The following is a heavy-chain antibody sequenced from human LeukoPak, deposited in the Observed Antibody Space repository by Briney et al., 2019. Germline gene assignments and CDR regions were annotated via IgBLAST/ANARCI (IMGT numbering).Heavy chain of an antibody. J-gene: IGHJ5*02. CDR2: ISAYNGNT. CDR3: ARSTVTTFGVDWFDP. D-gene: IGHD4-17*01. Sequence: PSVTVSSTPSGYTFTIYGISWVRQAPGQGREWMGRISAYNGNTNYAHKFQGRVTMTTDTSTSTAYMELRSLRSDDTAVYYCARSTVTTFGVDWFDPWGQGTLVTVSS. V-gene: IGHV1-18*01. CDR1: GYTFTIYG.